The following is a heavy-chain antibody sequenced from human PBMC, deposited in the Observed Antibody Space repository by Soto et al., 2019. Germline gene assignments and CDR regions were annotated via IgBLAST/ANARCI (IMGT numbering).Heavy chain of an antibody. D-gene: IGHD6-19*01. CDR2: ISGSGGST. V-gene: IGHV3-23*01. CDR1: RVTFSSDA. CDR3: AKARKYSSGWYEDYYYYYGMDV. J-gene: IGHJ6*02. Sequence: GGCLRLSCASSRVTFSSDAMGWVRQAPGKGLEWVSAISGSGGSTYYADSVKGRFTISRDNSKNTLYLQMNSLRAEDTAVYYCAKARKYSSGWYEDYYYYYGMDVWGQGTTVTVSS.